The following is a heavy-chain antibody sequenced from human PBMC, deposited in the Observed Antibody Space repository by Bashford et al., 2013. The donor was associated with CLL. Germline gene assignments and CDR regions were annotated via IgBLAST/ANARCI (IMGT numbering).Heavy chain of an antibody. Sequence: SETLSLTCTVSGGSISSYYWSWIRQPPGRDVSGLVVSITVEAPTTTLPQSRVTISVDTSKNQFSSKLSSVTAADTAVYYCARGFSSSDIWGQGTMVTVS. J-gene: IGHJ3*02. CDR1: GGSISSYY. CDR3: ARGFSSSDI. CDR2: SITVEAP. V-gene: IGHV4-59*01. D-gene: IGHD6-13*01.